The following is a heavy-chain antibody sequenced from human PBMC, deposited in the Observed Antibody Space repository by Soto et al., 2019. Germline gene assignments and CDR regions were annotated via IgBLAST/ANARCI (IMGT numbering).Heavy chain of an antibody. CDR2: ISANSGNT. D-gene: IGHD6-13*01. J-gene: IGHJ5*02. CDR3: ARRRGYSSNLGWFDP. Sequence: QLQLVQSGAEVKEPGASVKVSCKASGYTFSSSGFTWVRQAPGQGLEWMGWISANSGNTNYAQKLQGRVTMTTDTSTSTAYMELRGLRSDDTAVYYCARRRGYSSNLGWFDPWGQGTLVTVSS. CDR1: GYTFSSSG. V-gene: IGHV1-18*01.